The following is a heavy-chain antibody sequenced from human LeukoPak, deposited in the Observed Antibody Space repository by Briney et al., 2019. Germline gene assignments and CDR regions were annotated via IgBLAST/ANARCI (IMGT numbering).Heavy chain of an antibody. Sequence: PSETLSLTRDVSGYSIRSGSYWAWISQPPGKGLEWIGCMFHSGATYHNPSLKSRVTISADTSKSQFSLKLTSVTAADTAVYYCAKVGAYGDYARHDYWGQGTLVTVSS. CDR2: MFHSGAT. V-gene: IGHV4-38-2*01. D-gene: IGHD4-17*01. CDR1: GYSIRSGSY. CDR3: AKVGAYGDYARHDY. J-gene: IGHJ4*02.